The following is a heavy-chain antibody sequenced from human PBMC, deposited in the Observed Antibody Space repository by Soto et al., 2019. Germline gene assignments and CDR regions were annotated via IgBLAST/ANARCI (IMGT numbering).Heavy chain of an antibody. V-gene: IGHV3-23*01. J-gene: IGHJ3*02. CDR3: AKDIIAARPDDILNGPYFDI. Sequence: GGSLRLSCAASGFTFSSYAMSWVRQAPGKGLEWVSAISGSGGSTYYADSVKGRFTISRDNSKNTLYLQMNSLRAEDTAVYYCAKDIIAARPDDILNGPYFDIWGQGTMVTVSS. CDR1: GFTFSSYA. D-gene: IGHD6-6*01. CDR2: ISGSGGST.